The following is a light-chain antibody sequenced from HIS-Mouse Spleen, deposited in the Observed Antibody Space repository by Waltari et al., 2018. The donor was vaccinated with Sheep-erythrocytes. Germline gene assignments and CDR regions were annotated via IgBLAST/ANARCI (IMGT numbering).Light chain of an antibody. CDR2: EGR. CDR1: SRAVGSYNL. Sequence: QSALTQPASVSGSPGQSITISCTGTSRAVGSYNLVSRYQQPPGKAPKLMIYEGRKRPSGVSNRFSGSKSGNTAFLTISGLQAEDEADYYCCSYAGSSTPWVFGGGTKLTVL. J-gene: IGLJ3*02. V-gene: IGLV2-23*01. CDR3: CSYAGSSTPWV.